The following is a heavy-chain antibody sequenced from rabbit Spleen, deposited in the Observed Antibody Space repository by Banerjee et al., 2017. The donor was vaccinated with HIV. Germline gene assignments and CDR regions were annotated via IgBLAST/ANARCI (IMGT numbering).Heavy chain of an antibody. CDR3: VREVYHILGL. J-gene: IGHJ3*01. CDR2: IDPVFGIT. Sequence: QLEESAGGLVQPGGSLKLSCKASGFTLSSYYMNWVRQAPGKGLEWIGYIDPVFGITYYANWVNGRFSISRENAQNTVYLQLNSLIAADTAAYFCVREVYHILGLWGQGTLVTVS. D-gene: IGHD1-1*01. V-gene: IGHV1S7*01. CDR1: GFTLSSYY.